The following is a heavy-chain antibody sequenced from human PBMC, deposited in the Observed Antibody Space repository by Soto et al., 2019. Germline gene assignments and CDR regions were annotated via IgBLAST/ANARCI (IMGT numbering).Heavy chain of an antibody. J-gene: IGHJ6*02. V-gene: IGHV1-69*06. CDR3: ARSSSSSIEARPGLWYYYYGMDV. D-gene: IGHD6-6*01. CDR1: GGTFSSYA. CDR2: IIPIFGTA. Sequence: QVQLVQSGAEVKKPGSSVKVSCKASGGTFSSYAISWVRQAPGQGLEWMGGIIPIFGTANYAQKFQGRVTITEDKSTSTGYMERTSLRSEDTAVYYCARSSSSSIEARPGLWYYYYGMDVWGQGTTVTVSS.